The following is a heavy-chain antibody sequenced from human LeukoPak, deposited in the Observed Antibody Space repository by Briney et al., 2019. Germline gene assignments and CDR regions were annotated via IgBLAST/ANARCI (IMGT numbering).Heavy chain of an antibody. CDR1: GLVFDDYG. V-gene: IGHV3-20*04. Sequence: GGSLRLSCAASGLVFDDYGMTWVRQAPGKGLEWVSTINWNGDSTTYADSVKGRFTISRDNAKNSLYLQMNSLRAEDTAVYYCARDRSGFSGHDFFDYWGQGTLVTVSS. CDR2: INWNGDST. CDR3: ARDRSGFSGHDFFDY. J-gene: IGHJ4*02. D-gene: IGHD5-12*01.